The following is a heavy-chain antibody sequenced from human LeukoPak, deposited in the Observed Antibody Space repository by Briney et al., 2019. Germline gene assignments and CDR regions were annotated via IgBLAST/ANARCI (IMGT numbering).Heavy chain of an antibody. CDR1: GGSVSDGTDY. CDR2: IYKSGGA. Sequence: PSETLSLTCTVSGGSVSDGTDYWSWVRQPPGKGLEWIGYIYKSGGANYNSDLKSRVTLSIDTSENQFSLQLDSVTPADTAVYYCARGVPARLYFGMDVWGPGTSVIVSS. D-gene: IGHD6-6*01. V-gene: IGHV4-61*01. J-gene: IGHJ6*02. CDR3: ARGVPARLYFGMDV.